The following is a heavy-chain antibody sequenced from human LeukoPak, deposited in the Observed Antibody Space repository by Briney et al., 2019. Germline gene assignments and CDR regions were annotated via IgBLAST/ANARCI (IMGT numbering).Heavy chain of an antibody. D-gene: IGHD3-10*01. Sequence: GRSLRLSCAASGSTFDDYAMHWVRQAPGKGLEWVSGISWNSGSIGYADSVKGRFTISRDNAKNSLYLQMNSLRAEDTALYYCATPGGWGQGTLVTVSS. CDR2: ISWNSGSI. J-gene: IGHJ4*02. CDR1: GSTFDDYA. CDR3: ATPGG. V-gene: IGHV3-9*01.